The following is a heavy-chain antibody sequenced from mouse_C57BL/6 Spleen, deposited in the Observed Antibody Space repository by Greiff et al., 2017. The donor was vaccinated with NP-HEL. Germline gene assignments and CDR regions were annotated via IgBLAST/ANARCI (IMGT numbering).Heavy chain of an antibody. D-gene: IGHD1-1*01. CDR2: IYPRSGNT. CDR3: ARSDYGSSYGYAMDY. J-gene: IGHJ4*01. V-gene: IGHV1-81*01. CDR1: GYTFTSYG. Sequence: QVQLKESGAELARPGALVKLSCKASGYTFTSYGISWVKQRTGQGLEWIGEIYPRSGNTYYNEKFKGKATLTADKSSSTAYMELRSLTSEDSAVYFCARSDYGSSYGYAMDYWGQGTLVTVSS.